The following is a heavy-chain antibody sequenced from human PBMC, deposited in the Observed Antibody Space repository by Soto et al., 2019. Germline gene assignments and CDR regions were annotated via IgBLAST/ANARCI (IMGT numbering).Heavy chain of an antibody. CDR3: AKDTRRTRVDIVATRLTGTFDY. Sequence: EVQLLESGGGLVQPGGSLRLSCAASGFTFSSYAMSWVRQAPGKGLEWVSAISGSGGSTYYADSVKGRFTISRDNSKNTLYLQMNSLRAEDTAVYYCAKDTRRTRVDIVATRLTGTFDYWGQGTLVTVSS. J-gene: IGHJ4*02. CDR2: ISGSGGST. CDR1: GFTFSSYA. D-gene: IGHD5-12*01. V-gene: IGHV3-23*01.